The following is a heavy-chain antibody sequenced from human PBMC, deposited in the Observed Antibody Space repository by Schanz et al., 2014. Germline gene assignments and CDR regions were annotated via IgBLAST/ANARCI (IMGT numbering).Heavy chain of an antibody. CDR2: ISSSGSYI. J-gene: IGHJ4*02. Sequence: EVQLVESGGGLVKPGGSLRLSCEASEFTFSSYKMNWVRQAPGKGLEWVSSISSSGSYIHYADSVKGRFTISRDNAKNTLYLQMNSLRAEDTAVYYCARDSRPNYDVLTAYYSIDYGGQGTLVTFSS. D-gene: IGHD3-9*01. V-gene: IGHV3-21*01. CDR3: ARDSRPNYDVLTAYYSIDY. CDR1: EFTFSSYK.